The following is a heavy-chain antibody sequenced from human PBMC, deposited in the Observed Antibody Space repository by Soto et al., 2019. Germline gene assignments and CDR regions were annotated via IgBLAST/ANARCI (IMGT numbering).Heavy chain of an antibody. D-gene: IGHD3-10*01. J-gene: IGHJ6*03. CDR3: ARGRGGFGELGAYYYYYMDV. CDR2: IYYSGST. V-gene: IGHV4-31*03. CDR1: GGSISSGGYY. Sequence: SETLSVTCTVSGGSISSGGYYWSWIRQDPGKGLEWIGYIYYSGSTYYNPSLKSRVTISVDTSKNQFSLKLSSVTAADTAVYYCARGRGGFGELGAYYYYYMDVWGKGTTVTVSS.